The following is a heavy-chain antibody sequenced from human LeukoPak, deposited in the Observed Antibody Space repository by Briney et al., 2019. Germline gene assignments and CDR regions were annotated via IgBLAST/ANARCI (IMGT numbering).Heavy chain of an antibody. CDR2: MNPNSGNT. CDR3: ARGRPYDFWSGYARNWFDP. D-gene: IGHD3-3*01. Sequence: GASVKVSCKASGYTFTSYDINWVRQATGQGLEWMGWMNPNSGNTGYAQKFQGRVTMTRNTSTSTAYMELSSLRSEDTAVYYCARGRPYDFWSGYARNWFDPWGRGTLVTVSS. J-gene: IGHJ5*02. CDR1: GYTFTSYD. V-gene: IGHV1-8*01.